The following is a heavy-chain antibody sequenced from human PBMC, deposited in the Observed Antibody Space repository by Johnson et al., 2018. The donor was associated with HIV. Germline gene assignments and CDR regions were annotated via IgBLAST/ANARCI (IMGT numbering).Heavy chain of an antibody. Sequence: EVQLVESGGGLVQPGRSLRLSCAASGFTFDDYAMHWVRQAPGKGLEWVSGISWDSGNIDYADSVKGRFTISRDNSKNTLYLQINSLRPEDTAVYYCARHHPASDAFDIWGQGTMVTVSS. CDR1: GFTFDDYA. V-gene: IGHV3-9*01. CDR3: ARHHPASDAFDI. D-gene: IGHD2-2*01. CDR2: ISWDSGNI. J-gene: IGHJ3*02.